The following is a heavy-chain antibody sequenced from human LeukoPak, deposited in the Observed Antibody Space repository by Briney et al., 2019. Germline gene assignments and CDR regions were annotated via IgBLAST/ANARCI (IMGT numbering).Heavy chain of an antibody. CDR1: GFTVSSNY. J-gene: IGHJ4*02. CDR2: IYSGGST. V-gene: IGHV3-66*01. Sequence: GGSLRLSCAASGFTVSSNYMSWVRQAPGKGLEWVSVIYSGGSTYYADSVKGRFTISRDNSKNTLYLQMNSLRAEDTAVYYCARGAHFSSSWYDFDYWGQGTLVTVSS. CDR3: ARGAHFSSSWYDFDY. D-gene: IGHD6-13*01.